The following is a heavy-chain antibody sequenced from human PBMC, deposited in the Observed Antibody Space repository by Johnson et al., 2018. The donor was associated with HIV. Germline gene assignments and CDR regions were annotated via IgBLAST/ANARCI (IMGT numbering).Heavy chain of an antibody. D-gene: IGHD2-21*01. CDR3: AGQYADCFDI. CDR1: GFTFSSYA. V-gene: IGHV3-30*14. CDR2: ISYDGSNK. J-gene: IGHJ3*02. Sequence: VQLVESGGGVVQPGRSLRLSCAASGFTFSSYAMHWVRQAPGKGLEWVAVISYDGSNKYYADSVKGRFTISRDNSKNTLYLQMNSLRAEDTAVYYCAGQYADCFDIWGQGTMVTVSS.